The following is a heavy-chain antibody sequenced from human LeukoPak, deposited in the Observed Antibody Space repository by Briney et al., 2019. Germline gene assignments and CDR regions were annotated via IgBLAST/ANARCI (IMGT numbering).Heavy chain of an antibody. V-gene: IGHV4-34*01. Sequence: PSETLSLTCIVSGGSISNYYWCWIRQPPGKGLEWIGEINHSGSTNYNPSLKSRVTISVDTSKNQFSLKLSSVTAADTAVYYCATSSHRSPDFDYWGQGTLVTVSS. CDR1: GGSISNYY. J-gene: IGHJ4*02. CDR2: INHSGST. CDR3: ATSSHRSPDFDY.